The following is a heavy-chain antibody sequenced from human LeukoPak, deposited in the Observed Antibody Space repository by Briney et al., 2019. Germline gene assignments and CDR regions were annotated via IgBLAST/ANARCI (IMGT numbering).Heavy chain of an antibody. J-gene: IGHJ4*02. CDR2: VHHSGST. V-gene: IGHV4-38-2*02. Sequence: SETLSLTCTVSGYSIISDYYWGWIRQSPGKGLEWIGSVHHSGSTHYNPSLRSRATMSVDTSKNQFSLKLNSVTAADTAVYYCARNTSGHSFEYWGQGTLVTVSS. D-gene: IGHD6-19*01. CDR1: GYSIISDYY. CDR3: ARNTSGHSFEY.